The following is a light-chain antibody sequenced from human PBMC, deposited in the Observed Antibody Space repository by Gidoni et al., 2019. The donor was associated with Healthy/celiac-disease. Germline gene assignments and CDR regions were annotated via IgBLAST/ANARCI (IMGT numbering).Light chain of an antibody. J-gene: IGLJ2*01. CDR3: CSYAGSYTLV. CDR2: DVS. CDR1: SSDVGGYNY. V-gene: IGLV2-11*01. Sequence: PGQSVTISCTGTSSDVGGYNYVSWYQQHPGKAPKLMIYDVSKRPSGVPDRFSGFKSGNTASLTISGLQAEDEADYYCCSYAGSYTLVFGGGTKLTVL.